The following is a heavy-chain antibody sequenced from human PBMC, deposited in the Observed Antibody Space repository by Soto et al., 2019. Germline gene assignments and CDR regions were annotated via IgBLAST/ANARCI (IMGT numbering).Heavy chain of an antibody. D-gene: IGHD4-17*01. CDR2: ISYDGSNK. Sequence: PGGSLLLSCASSGFTFSSYVMHLVRPAPGKGLEWVAVISYDGSNKYYADSVKGRFTISRDNSKNTLYLQMNSLSAEDTATYYCAKDLRFGRLNADYPDPWGQGTLVTVS. J-gene: IGHJ5*02. V-gene: IGHV3-30*18. CDR3: AKDLRFGRLNADYPDP. CDR1: GFTFSSYV.